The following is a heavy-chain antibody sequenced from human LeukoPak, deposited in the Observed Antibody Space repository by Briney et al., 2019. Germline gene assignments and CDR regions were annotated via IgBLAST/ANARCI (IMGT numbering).Heavy chain of an antibody. D-gene: IGHD3-22*01. CDR1: GFTFSSYA. Sequence: GGSLRLSCAASGFTFSSYAMSWVRQAPGKGLEWVSAISGSGGSTYYADSVKGRFTISRDNSKNTLYLQMNSLRAEDTAVYYCAKDSESNYDTPRGYFDYWGQGTLVTVSS. V-gene: IGHV3-23*01. CDR2: ISGSGGST. CDR3: AKDSESNYDTPRGYFDY. J-gene: IGHJ4*02.